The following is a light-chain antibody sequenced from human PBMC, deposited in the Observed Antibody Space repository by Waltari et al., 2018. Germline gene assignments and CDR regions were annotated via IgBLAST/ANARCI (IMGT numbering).Light chain of an antibody. CDR2: KAS. J-gene: IGKJ1*01. CDR1: QTIYTG. V-gene: IGKV1-5*03. CDR3: QQYETYWT. Sequence: DIQLTQSPSALSSSGGASVPITCRASQTIYTGLAWYQQKPGTAPKPLIYKASTLQTGVPSRFSGSGSGTEFTLTISSLQPDDFATYYCQQYETYWTFAQGTRVEIK.